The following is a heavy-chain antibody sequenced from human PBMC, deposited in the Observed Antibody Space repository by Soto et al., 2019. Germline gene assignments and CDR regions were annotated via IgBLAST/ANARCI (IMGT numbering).Heavy chain of an antibody. Sequence: QVQLQESGPGLVKPSQTLSLTCTVSGGSISSGGYYWSWIRQHPGKGLAWIGYIYYSGSTYYNPSLRSRVTISVDTSKNQFSLKLSSVTAADTAVYYCAREKIDTTHYMWCDPWGQGTLVTVSS. D-gene: IGHD1-1*01. V-gene: IGHV4-31*03. CDR1: GGSISSGGYY. CDR3: AREKIDTTHYMWCDP. CDR2: IYYSGST. J-gene: IGHJ5*02.